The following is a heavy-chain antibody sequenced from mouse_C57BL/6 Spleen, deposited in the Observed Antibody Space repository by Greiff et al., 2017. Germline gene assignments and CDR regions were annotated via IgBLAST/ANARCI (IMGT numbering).Heavy chain of an antibody. CDR1: GYAFTNYL. D-gene: IGHD1-1*02. J-gene: IGHJ4*01. Sequence: QVQLKESGAELVRPGTSVKVSCKASGYAFTNYLIEWVKQRPGQGLEWIGVINPGSGGTNYNEKFKGKATLTADKSSSTAYMQLSSLTSEDSAVFFCARSGVGRAMDYWGQGTSVTVSS. V-gene: IGHV1-54*01. CDR3: ARSGVGRAMDY. CDR2: INPGSGGT.